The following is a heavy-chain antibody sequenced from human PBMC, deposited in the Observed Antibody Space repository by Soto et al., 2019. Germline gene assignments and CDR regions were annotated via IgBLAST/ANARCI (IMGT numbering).Heavy chain of an antibody. J-gene: IGHJ3*02. CDR2: IYYGGST. CDR3: ARVQGPHDAFDI. CDR1: GGSISSSSYY. V-gene: IGHV4-39*01. Sequence: QLQLQESGPGLVKPSETLSLTCTVSGGSISSSSYYWGWIRQPPGKGLEWIGSIYYGGSTYYNPSLKRRGSISGDTSKNQFSLKLSSVTAADMAVYYCARVQGPHDAFDIWGQGTVVTVSS.